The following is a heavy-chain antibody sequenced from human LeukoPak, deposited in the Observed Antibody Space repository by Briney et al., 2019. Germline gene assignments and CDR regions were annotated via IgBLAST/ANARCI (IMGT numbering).Heavy chain of an antibody. CDR3: AKDAPYVDMATMVKAYFFDY. CDR2: ISGGGDST. CDR1: GFTFSNNA. Sequence: GGSLRLSCAVSGFTFSNNAMSWVRQAPGKGLEWVSGISGGGDSTSYADSVKGRFTISRDNSRNTLYLQMNSLRAEDTAIYYCAKDAPYVDMATMVKAYFFDYWGQGTLVTVSS. D-gene: IGHD5-24*01. J-gene: IGHJ4*02. V-gene: IGHV3-23*01.